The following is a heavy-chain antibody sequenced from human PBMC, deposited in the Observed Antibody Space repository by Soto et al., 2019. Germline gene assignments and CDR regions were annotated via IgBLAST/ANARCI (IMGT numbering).Heavy chain of an antibody. D-gene: IGHD5-18*01. Sequence: GKSLKISCKGSGYSFTSYWISWVRQMPGKGLEWMGRIDPSDSYTNYNPSFQGHVTISADKSISTAYLQWSSLRASDTAMYFCARVTLNWFDPWGQGTLVTVSS. V-gene: IGHV5-10-1*01. CDR1: GYSFTSYW. CDR3: ARVTLNWFDP. J-gene: IGHJ5*02. CDR2: IDPSDSYT.